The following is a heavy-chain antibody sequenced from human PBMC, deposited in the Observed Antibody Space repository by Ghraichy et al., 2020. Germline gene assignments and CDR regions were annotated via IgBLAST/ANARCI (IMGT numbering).Heavy chain of an antibody. J-gene: IGHJ6*02. CDR1: GYTFTSYD. CDR2: MNPNSGNT. V-gene: IGHV1-8*01. Sequence: ASVKVSCKASGYTFTSYDINWVRQATGQGLEWMGWMNPNSGNTGYAQKFQGRVTMTRNTSISTAYMELSSLRSEDTAVYYCARDVLRFLEWLPDYYYYYYGMDVWGQGTTVTVSS. D-gene: IGHD3-3*01. CDR3: ARDVLRFLEWLPDYYYYYYGMDV.